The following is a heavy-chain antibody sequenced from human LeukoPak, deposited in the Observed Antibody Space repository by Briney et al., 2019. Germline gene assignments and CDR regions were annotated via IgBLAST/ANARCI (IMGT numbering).Heavy chain of an antibody. Sequence: TTSETLSLTCSVSGDSISNYYWSWIRQPPGKGLEWIGYIYYSGSTSYNPSLKSRVTISVDTSKNQFSLKLSSVTAADTAVYHCARGSSSGWFLGDVWGKGTTVTGSS. J-gene: IGHJ6*04. CDR3: ARGSSSGWFLGDV. CDR1: GDSISNYY. CDR2: IYYSGST. D-gene: IGHD6-19*01. V-gene: IGHV4-59*01.